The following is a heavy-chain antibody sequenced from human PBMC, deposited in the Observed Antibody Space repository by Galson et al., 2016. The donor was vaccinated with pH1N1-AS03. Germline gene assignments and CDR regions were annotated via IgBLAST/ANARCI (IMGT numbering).Heavy chain of an antibody. D-gene: IGHD6-19*01. CDR3: ATIIPYSIGLDY. V-gene: IGHV1-2*02. J-gene: IGHJ4*02. CDR2: INPNSGST. Sequence: SVKVSCKASGYSFTGLYVHWVRQAPGQGLEWMGWINPNSGSTNSAQRFRGRVTMTGDASITTAYMELDRLRSDDTAVYYCATIIPYSIGLDYWGQGSLVTVSS. CDR1: GYSFTGLY.